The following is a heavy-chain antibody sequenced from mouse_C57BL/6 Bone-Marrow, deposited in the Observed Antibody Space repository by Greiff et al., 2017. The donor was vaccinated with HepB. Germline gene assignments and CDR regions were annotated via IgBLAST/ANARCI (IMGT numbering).Heavy chain of an antibody. J-gene: IGHJ2*01. Sequence: EVMLVESGGGLVQPKGSLKLSCAASGFSFNTYAMNWVRQAPGKGLEWVARIRSKSNNYATYYADSVKDRFTISRDDSESMLYLQMNNLKTEDTAMYYCVRQPSYYGNPLDYWGQGTTLTVSS. CDR3: VRQPSYYGNPLDY. D-gene: IGHD2-10*01. CDR1: GFSFNTYA. V-gene: IGHV10-1*01. CDR2: IRSKSNNYAT.